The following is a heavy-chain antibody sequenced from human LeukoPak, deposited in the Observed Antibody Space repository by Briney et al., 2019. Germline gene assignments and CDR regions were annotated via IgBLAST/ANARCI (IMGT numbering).Heavy chain of an antibody. V-gene: IGHV3-53*01. CDR1: GFTVSSNY. CDR3: ARGSIANYFYY. Sequence: PGGSLRLSCAASGFTVSSNYMSWVRQAPGKGLEWVSVIYSGGSTYYADSVKGRFTISRENSKNTLYLQMNSLRAEDTAVYYCARGSIANYFYYWGQGTLVTASS. D-gene: IGHD6-6*01. J-gene: IGHJ4*02. CDR2: IYSGGST.